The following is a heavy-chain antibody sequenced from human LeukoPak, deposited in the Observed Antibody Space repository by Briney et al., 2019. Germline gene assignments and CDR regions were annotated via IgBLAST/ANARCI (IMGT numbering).Heavy chain of an antibody. CDR1: GFTFSSYE. CDR2: ISSSGTTI. CDR3: ARGESGSYAAFDY. J-gene: IGHJ4*02. D-gene: IGHD1-26*01. V-gene: IGHV3-48*03. Sequence: GGSLRLSCAASGFTFSSYEMNWVRQAPGKGLEWVSYISSSGTTIYYADSVKGRFTISRDNAKNSLYLLMNSLRAEDTAVYYCARGESGSYAAFDYWGQGTLVTVSS.